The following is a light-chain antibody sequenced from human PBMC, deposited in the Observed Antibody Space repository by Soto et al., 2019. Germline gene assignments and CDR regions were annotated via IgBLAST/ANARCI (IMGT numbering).Light chain of an antibody. Sequence: DIQMTQSPSSLSASVGDRVTITCRASQSIRSYLNWYQQKPGKAPKLLIYAASSLQSGVPSRFSGNGSGTDFTLTISSLQPEDFATCYCQQSYSIPYTFGQGTKLEIK. CDR1: QSIRSY. J-gene: IGKJ2*01. V-gene: IGKV1-39*01. CDR3: QQSYSIPYT. CDR2: AAS.